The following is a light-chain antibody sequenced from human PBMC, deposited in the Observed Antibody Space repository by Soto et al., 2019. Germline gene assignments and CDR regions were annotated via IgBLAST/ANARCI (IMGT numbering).Light chain of an antibody. Sequence: DIQMTQSPATLSASVGDRVTITCRASHTINRWLAWYQQKPGKAPQVLIYDASTLESGVPSSFSGSGSGTEFTLTINNLQPDDLATYYCQHYNSYSEAFGQGTKVDIK. CDR1: HTINRW. J-gene: IGKJ1*01. CDR2: DAS. CDR3: QHYNSYSEA. V-gene: IGKV1-5*01.